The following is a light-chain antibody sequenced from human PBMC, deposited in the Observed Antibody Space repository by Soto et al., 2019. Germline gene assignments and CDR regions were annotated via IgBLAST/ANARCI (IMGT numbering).Light chain of an antibody. CDR2: GTS. CDR3: HQYGGSPTWT. V-gene: IGKV3-20*01. CDR1: QSVSNSY. J-gene: IGKJ1*01. Sequence: EIVLTQSPGTLSLSPGERATLSCRASQSVSNSYLAWYQQKPGQAPRLLIYGTSSRATGIPDRFSGGRSGTDFSLTISRLEPDDFAAYYCHQYGGSPTWTFGQGTKVEIK.